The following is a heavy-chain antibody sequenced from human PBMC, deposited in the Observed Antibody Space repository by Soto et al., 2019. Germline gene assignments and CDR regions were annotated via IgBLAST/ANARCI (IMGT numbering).Heavy chain of an antibody. CDR2: ITSRTYGATT. CDR1: GFPFNNAW. Sequence: GSLRLSCAGSGFPFNNAWMTWVRQAPGQGLEWIGRITSRTYGATTDYAAPVKGRFSISRDDSKNMVFLQMNSLKTEDTAVYYCATDAPNSKWDPGHFDHWGQGTLVTVSS. CDR3: ATDAPNSKWDPGHFDH. D-gene: IGHD1-26*01. J-gene: IGHJ4*02. V-gene: IGHV3-15*01.